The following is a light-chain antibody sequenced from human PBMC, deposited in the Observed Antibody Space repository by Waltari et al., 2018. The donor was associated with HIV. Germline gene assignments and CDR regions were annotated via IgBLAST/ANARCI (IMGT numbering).Light chain of an antibody. CDR3: AAWDDSRNAHVV. J-gene: IGLJ2*01. CDR2: SSN. Sequence: QSVLTPPPSASGTPGQRVTISCSGSNSTLGSNSVNWYQQLPGTAPKLLIYSSNQRPLGVPDRFSGSKSGTSASLAISGLQSEDEADYYCAAWDDSRNAHVVFGGGTKLTVL. CDR1: NSTLGSNS. V-gene: IGLV1-44*01.